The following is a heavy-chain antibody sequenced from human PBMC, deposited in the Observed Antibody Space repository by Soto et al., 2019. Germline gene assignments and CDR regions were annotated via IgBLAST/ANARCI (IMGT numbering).Heavy chain of an antibody. D-gene: IGHD5-12*01. CDR1: GGTFSSYA. Sequence: QVQLVQSGAEVKKPASSVKVSCKASGGTFSSYAISWVRQAPGQALEGMGGISPIFGTANYAQKFQGRVTITADKSTSTAYRGLSRMRSEDTAVYYCARGSTVEMAQEHYYYGLDVWGQGTTVPVSS. J-gene: IGHJ6*02. V-gene: IGHV1-69*06. CDR3: ARGSTVEMAQEHYYYGLDV. CDR2: ISPIFGTA.